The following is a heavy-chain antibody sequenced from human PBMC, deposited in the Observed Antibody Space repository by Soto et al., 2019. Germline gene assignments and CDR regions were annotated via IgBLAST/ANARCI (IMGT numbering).Heavy chain of an antibody. CDR2: IKSKTDGGTT. J-gene: IGHJ4*02. V-gene: IGHV3-15*01. Sequence: EVQLVESGGGLVKPGGSLRLSCAASGFTFSNAWMSWVRQAPGKGLEWVGRIKSKTDGGTTDYAAPVKGRFTISRDDSKNTLYLQMNSLKTEDTAVYYCTTDYGLQYSGYHVGFDYWGQGTLVTVSS. CDR1: GFTFSNAW. D-gene: IGHD5-12*01. CDR3: TTDYGLQYSGYHVGFDY.